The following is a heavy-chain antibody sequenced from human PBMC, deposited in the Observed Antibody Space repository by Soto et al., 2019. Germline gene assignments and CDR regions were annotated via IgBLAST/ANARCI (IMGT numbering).Heavy chain of an antibody. J-gene: IGHJ1*01. V-gene: IGHV4-59*01. Sequence: PSETLSLTCTVSGGSISSYYWSWIRQPPGKGLEWIGYIYYSGSTNYNPSLKSRVTISVDTSKNQFSLKLSSVTAADTAMYYCARASPLGSGRYAKYFQHGGQGTLVTVSS. CDR2: IYYSGST. CDR1: GGSISSYY. D-gene: IGHD3-3*01. CDR3: ARASPLGSGRYAKYFQH.